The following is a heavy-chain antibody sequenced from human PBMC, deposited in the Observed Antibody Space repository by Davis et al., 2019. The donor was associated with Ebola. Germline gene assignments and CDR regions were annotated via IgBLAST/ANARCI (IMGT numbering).Heavy chain of an antibody. V-gene: IGHV3-49*03. CDR2: IRSKAYGGTT. J-gene: IGHJ6*02. CDR1: GFTFGDYA. Sequence: GESLKISCTASGFTFGDYAMSWFRQAPGKGLEWVGFIRSKAYGGTTEYAASVKGRFTISRDDSKSIAYLQMNSLKTEDTAVYYCTREQAYGMDVWGQGTTVTVSS. CDR3: TREQAYGMDV.